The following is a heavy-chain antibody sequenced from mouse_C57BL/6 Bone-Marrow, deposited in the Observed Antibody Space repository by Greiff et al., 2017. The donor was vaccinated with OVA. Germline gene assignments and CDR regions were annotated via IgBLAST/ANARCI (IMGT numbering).Heavy chain of an antibody. D-gene: IGHD2-5*01. CDR3: ARGVSKGGFAY. CDR2: INPYNGGT. V-gene: IGHV1-19*01. Sequence: EVQLQQSGPVLVKPGASVKMSCKASGYTFTDYYMNWVKQSHGQSLEWIGDINPYNGGTSYNQKFKGKATLTVANSSSTAYMELNSLTSEDSAVYYCARGVSKGGFAYWGQGTLVTVSA. J-gene: IGHJ3*01. CDR1: GYTFTDYY.